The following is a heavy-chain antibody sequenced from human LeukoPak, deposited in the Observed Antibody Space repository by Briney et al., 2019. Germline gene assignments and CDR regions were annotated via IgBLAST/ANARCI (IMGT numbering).Heavy chain of an antibody. J-gene: IGHJ4*02. CDR1: GFTFSGSA. V-gene: IGHV3-73*01. Sequence: GGSLKLSCAASGFTFSGSAMHWVRQASGKGLEWVGRIRSEANSYATAYAASVKGRFTISRDDSKNTAYLQMNSLKTEDTAVYYCTRTDKVGATMGEDYWGQGTLVTASS. CDR2: IRSEANSYAT. D-gene: IGHD1-26*01. CDR3: TRTDKVGATMGEDY.